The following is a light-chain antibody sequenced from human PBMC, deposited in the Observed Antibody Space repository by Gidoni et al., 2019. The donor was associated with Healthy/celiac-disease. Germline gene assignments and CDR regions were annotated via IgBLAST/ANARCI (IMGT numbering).Light chain of an antibody. CDR2: GAS. Sequence: EIVLTQSPGTLSLSPGERATLSCRASQSVSSNYLAWYQQKPDQAPRLLIYGASSRTTGIPDRFSGSGSGADFTLTISRLEHEDFTVYCCQRYGSSPGTFGQGTKLEIK. J-gene: IGKJ2*01. CDR3: QRYGSSPGT. V-gene: IGKV3-20*01. CDR1: QSVSSNY.